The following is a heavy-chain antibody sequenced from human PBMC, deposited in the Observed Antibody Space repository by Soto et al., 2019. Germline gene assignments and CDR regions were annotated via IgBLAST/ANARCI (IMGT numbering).Heavy chain of an antibody. J-gene: IGHJ6*02. CDR1: GGSISSYY. CDR2: IYYSGST. V-gene: IGHV4-59*01. Sequence: SETLSLTCTVSGGSISSYYWSWILQPPWKGLEWIGYIYYSGSTNHNPSLKSRVTISVDTSKNQFSLKLSSVTAADTAVYYCARVSGGYYGMDVWGQGTTVTVSS. CDR3: ARVSGGYYGMDV.